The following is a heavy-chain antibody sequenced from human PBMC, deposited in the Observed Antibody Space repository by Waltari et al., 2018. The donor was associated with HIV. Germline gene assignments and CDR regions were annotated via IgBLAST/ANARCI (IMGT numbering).Heavy chain of an antibody. V-gene: IGHV5-51*01. CDR2: IFPGDSNT. CDR1: GYNFGRYW. D-gene: IGHD4-4*01. Sequence: EVQLEQSGAEMQQLGESLRISCKASGYNFGRYWISWVRQIPGKGLEWMGIIFPGDSNTRYSPSFRGQVTISADKSINTTFLQWTTLKASDSAIYYCATGPDHYCDFWGQGTQVTVSS. CDR3: ATGPDHYCDF. J-gene: IGHJ4*02.